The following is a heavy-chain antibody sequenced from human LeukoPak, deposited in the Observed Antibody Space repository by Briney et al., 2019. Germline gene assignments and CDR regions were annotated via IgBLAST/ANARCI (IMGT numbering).Heavy chain of an antibody. D-gene: IGHD3-16*02. CDR3: ARATLHYDYVWGSYRRPYFDY. Sequence: ASVKVSCKASVYTFTGYYMHWVRQAPGQGLEWMGWINPNSVVTDYAHKFQGRVTMTRDTSLSTVYMELSRIRSDDTAVYYCARATLHYDYVWGSYRRPYFDYWGQGTLVTVSS. CDR1: VYTFTGYY. CDR2: INPNSVVT. V-gene: IGHV1-2*07. J-gene: IGHJ4*02.